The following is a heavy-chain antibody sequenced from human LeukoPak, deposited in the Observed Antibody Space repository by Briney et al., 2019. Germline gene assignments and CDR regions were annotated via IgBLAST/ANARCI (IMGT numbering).Heavy chain of an antibody. CDR1: GGSFSGYY. Sequence: SETLSLTCGVYGGSFSGYYWNWIRQPPGMGLEWIGEINHRGGTGYNPSLKRRVTMSVDTSKNVFSLKLTSVTAADTAVYYCARAYYYDSSAAIDYWGQGILVTVSS. CDR3: ARAYYYDSSAAIDY. CDR2: INHRGGT. J-gene: IGHJ4*02. D-gene: IGHD3-22*01. V-gene: IGHV4-34*01.